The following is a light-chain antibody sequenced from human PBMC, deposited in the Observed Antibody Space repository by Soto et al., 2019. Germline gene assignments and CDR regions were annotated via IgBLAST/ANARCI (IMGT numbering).Light chain of an antibody. CDR2: DVN. CDR1: SSDVGAYNY. Sequence: QSVLTQPPSASGSPGQSVTISCTGSSSDVGAYNYVAWYQQRPGKAPKLMISDVNKRPSGVPDRFSGSKSGNTASLTVSGLQAEDEADYYCASYTSSSTSVIFGRGTKLTVL. J-gene: IGLJ2*01. CDR3: ASYTSSSTSVI. V-gene: IGLV2-8*01.